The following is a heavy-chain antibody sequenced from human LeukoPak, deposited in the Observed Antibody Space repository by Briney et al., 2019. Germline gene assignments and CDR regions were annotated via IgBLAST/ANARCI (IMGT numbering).Heavy chain of an antibody. CDR3: AKDGYCSSTSCYPSHFDS. D-gene: IGHD2-2*03. J-gene: IGHJ4*02. V-gene: IGHV3-30*18. CDR1: GFTFSPYA. CDR2: ISNDGSKK. Sequence: GRSLRLSCAAPGFTFSPYAMHWVRQAPGKGLEWVALISNDGSKKYYADSVKGRFTISRDNSKNTLDLQMNSLRAEDTAVYYCAKDGYCSSTSCYPSHFDSWGQGTLVTASS.